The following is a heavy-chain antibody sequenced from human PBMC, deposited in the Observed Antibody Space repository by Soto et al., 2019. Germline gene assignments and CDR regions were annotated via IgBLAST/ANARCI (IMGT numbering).Heavy chain of an antibody. Sequence: ASVKVSCKASGYTFTSYGISWVRQAPGQGLEWMGWISAYNGNTNYAQKLQGRVTMTTDTSTSTAYMELRSLRSDDTAVYYCARDTIDCSGGSCYSYYYYGMDVWGQGTTVTISS. V-gene: IGHV1-18*01. J-gene: IGHJ6*02. D-gene: IGHD2-15*01. CDR1: GYTFTSYG. CDR3: ARDTIDCSGGSCYSYYYYGMDV. CDR2: ISAYNGNT.